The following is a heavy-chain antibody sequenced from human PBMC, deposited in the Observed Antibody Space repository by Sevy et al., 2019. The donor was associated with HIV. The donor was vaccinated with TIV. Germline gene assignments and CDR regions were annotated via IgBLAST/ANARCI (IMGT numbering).Heavy chain of an antibody. D-gene: IGHD3-9*01. CDR1: GFTFTDYV. CDR2: IGGSGGST. V-gene: IGHV3-23*01. Sequence: GGSLRLSCTASGFTFTDYVMNWVRQAPGRGLEWVSSIGGSGGSTHYADSVKGRFTISRDNSKNTLHLQMNSLRAEDTAVYYCATDRISDWFFDSWGQGTLVTVSS. J-gene: IGHJ4*02. CDR3: ATDRISDWFFDS.